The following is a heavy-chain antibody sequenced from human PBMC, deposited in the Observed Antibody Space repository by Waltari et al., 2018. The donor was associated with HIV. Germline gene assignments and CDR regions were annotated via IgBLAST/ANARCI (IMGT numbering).Heavy chain of an antibody. V-gene: IGHV3-15*01. CDR1: AFTLISVG. CDR2: IKTKGDGGET. J-gene: IGHJ4*02. D-gene: IGHD3-10*01. CDR3: TSEEDYGSGSHFDY. Sequence: ELQLVECGGDLLQRGGCLRLSCAASAFTLISVGMSWVREAPGKGLEWVGRIKTKGDGGETDYAAAVKGRFTISRDDSKNTVYLQMNSLKIEDTAVYYCTSEEDYGSGSHFDYWGQGTLVTVSS.